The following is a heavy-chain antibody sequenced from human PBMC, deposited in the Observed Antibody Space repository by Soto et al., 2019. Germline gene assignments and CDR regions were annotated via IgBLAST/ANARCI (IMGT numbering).Heavy chain of an antibody. J-gene: IGHJ4*02. V-gene: IGHV4-61*08. CDR3: ARGRGYSYGWDY. D-gene: IGHD5-18*01. CDR2: IYDSGVT. Sequence: SETLSLTCSVSGAIVTSGENYWSWVRQPPGKGLEWIGYIYDSGVTNYTPSLKSRVTLSLDTPKNEVSLKLRSVTAADTAVYYCARGRGYSYGWDYWGQGTLVTVSS. CDR1: GAIVTSGENY.